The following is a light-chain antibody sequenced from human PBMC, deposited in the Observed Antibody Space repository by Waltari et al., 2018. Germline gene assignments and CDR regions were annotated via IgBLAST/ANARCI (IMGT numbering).Light chain of an antibody. J-gene: IGKJ1*01. CDR3: QHYYNYPWT. V-gene: IGKV1-8*01. Sequence: AIRMTQSPSSFSASTGDRVTITCRASQGISSYSAWYQQKPGQAPKLLIYAASTLQSGVPSRFSGSGSGTDFTLTISCLQSEDFATYFCQHYYNYPWTFGQGTKVEIK. CDR2: AAS. CDR1: QGISSY.